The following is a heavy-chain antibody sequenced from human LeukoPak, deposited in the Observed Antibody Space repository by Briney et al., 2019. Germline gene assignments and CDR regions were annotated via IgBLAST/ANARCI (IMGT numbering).Heavy chain of an antibody. CDR1: GFTFSSYG. V-gene: IGHV3-30*02. Sequence: GGSLRLSCAASGFTFSSYGMHWVRQAPGKGLEWLAFIRYDGSNKYYADSVKGRFTISRDNSKNTLYLQMNSLRAEDTAVYYCAKERDTAMVLIMDYWGQGTLVTVSS. CDR3: AKERDTAMVLIMDY. J-gene: IGHJ4*02. D-gene: IGHD5-18*01. CDR2: IRYDGSNK.